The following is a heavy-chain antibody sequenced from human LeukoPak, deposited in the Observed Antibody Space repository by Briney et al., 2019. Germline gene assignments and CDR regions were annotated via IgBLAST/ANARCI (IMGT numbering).Heavy chain of an antibody. CDR3: AKEGEGDGGFFDY. V-gene: IGHV3-30*18. D-gene: IGHD3-16*01. CDR2: ISSDGHLI. J-gene: IGHJ4*02. Sequence: PGRSLRLSCVTSGFSFSHYGMHWVCQAPGKGLEWVAVISSDGHLIYYGGSVKGRFTISRDDSKVYLQMNNLRPDDTAVYYCAKEGEGDGGFFDYWGQGTLVTVSS. CDR1: GFSFSHYG.